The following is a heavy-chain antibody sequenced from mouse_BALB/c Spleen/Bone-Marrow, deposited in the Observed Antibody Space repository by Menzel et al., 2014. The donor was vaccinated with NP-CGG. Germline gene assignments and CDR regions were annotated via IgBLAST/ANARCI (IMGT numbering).Heavy chain of an antibody. CDR2: INPSTGYT. Sequence: QVQLQQPGPELAKPGASVKMSCKASGYTFTSYWMHWVKQRPGQGLEWIGYINPSTGYTDYNQKFNDKATLTADKSSXTAYMQLSSLTSKDSAVYYCARGNPPYAMDYWGQGTSVTVSS. D-gene: IGHD2-1*01. J-gene: IGHJ4*01. V-gene: IGHV1-7*01. CDR1: GYTFTSYW. CDR3: ARGNPPYAMDY.